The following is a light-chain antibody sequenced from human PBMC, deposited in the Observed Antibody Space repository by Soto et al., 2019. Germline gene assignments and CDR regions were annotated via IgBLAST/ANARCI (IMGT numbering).Light chain of an antibody. Sequence: IQLTQSPSSLSASVGDRVTITCRASQDINKFLAWFQLKPGKAPNLLIFSAYTLQSAVPSRFSGGASGTDFTLTISSLQPEDFATYYCQQLKTYPYTFGQGTKLEIK. CDR2: SAY. CDR1: QDINKF. J-gene: IGKJ2*01. CDR3: QQLKTYPYT. V-gene: IGKV1-9*01.